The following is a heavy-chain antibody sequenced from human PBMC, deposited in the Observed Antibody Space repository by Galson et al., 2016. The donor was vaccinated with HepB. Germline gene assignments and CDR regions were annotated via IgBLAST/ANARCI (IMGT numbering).Heavy chain of an antibody. D-gene: IGHD1-26*01. V-gene: IGHV4-4*02. Sequence: SETLSLTCDVSGASINSSNWWSWVRQSPAKGLEWIGEIYQTATAHYNPSFTSRATISVGKSKNQISLRLGSVTAADTAVYYCTRGTLGTTASMAFGYWGQGSL. CDR1: GASINSSNW. CDR3: TRGTLGTTASMAFGY. J-gene: IGHJ4*02. CDR2: IYQTATA.